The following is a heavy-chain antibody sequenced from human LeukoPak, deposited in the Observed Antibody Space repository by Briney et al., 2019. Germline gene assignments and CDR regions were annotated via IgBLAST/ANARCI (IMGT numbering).Heavy chain of an antibody. CDR2: IWYDGSNK. CDR3: AKHEVSWKQILYYFDY. J-gene: IGHJ4*02. V-gene: IGHV3-33*06. D-gene: IGHD5-18*01. CDR1: GFTFSSYG. Sequence: GGSLRLSCAASGFTFSSYGMHWVRQAPGKGLEWVAVIWYDGSNKYYADSVKGRFTISRDNSKNTLYLQMNSLRAEDTAVYYCAKHEVSWKQILYYFDYWGQGTLVTVSS.